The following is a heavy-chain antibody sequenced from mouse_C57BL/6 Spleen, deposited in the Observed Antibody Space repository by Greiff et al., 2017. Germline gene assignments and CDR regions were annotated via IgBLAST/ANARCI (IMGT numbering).Heavy chain of an antibody. CDR2: IDPSDSET. CDR1: GYTFTSYW. V-gene: IGHV1-52*01. Sequence: VQLQQPGAELVRPGSSVKLSCKASGYTFTSYWMHWVKQRPIQGLEWIGNIDPSDSETHYNQKFKDKATLTVDKSSSTAYMQLSSLTSEDSAVYYCARWRGLDLYFDYWGQGTTLTVSA. CDR3: ARWRGLDLYFDY. D-gene: IGHD2-4*01. J-gene: IGHJ2*01.